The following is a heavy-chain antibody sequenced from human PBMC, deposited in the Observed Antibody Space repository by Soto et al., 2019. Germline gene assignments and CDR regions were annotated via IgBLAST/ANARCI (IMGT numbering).Heavy chain of an antibody. J-gene: IGHJ6*02. CDR2: IIPIFGTA. CDR3: ARNYYDSSGPYPRADYYYYYGMDV. D-gene: IGHD3-22*01. V-gene: IGHV1-69*13. Sequence: ASVKVSCKASGGTFSSYAISWVRQAPGQGLEWMGGIIPIFGTANYAQKFRGRVTITADESTSTAYMELSSLRSEDTAVYYCARNYYDSSGPYPRADYYYYYGMDVWGQGTTVTVSS. CDR1: GGTFSSYA.